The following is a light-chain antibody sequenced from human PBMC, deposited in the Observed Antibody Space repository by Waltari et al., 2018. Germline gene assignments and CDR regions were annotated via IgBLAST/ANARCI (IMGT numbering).Light chain of an antibody. J-gene: IGLJ1*01. CDR3: CSYAGSSTSSVV. CDR2: GVT. Sequence: QSALTQPASVSGSPGQSTTISCPGSNRDVGGYSLVSWYHQHPGKAPKLLIYGVTKRPSGVSHRFSGSKSGNTASLTISGLQTEDEADYYCCSYAGSSTSSVVFGTGTKVIVL. V-gene: IGLV2-23*02. CDR1: NRDVGGYSL.